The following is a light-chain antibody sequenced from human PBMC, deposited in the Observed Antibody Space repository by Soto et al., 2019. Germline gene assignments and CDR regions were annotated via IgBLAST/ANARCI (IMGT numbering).Light chain of an antibody. J-gene: IGLJ2*01. CDR2: DVN. CDR1: SSDIGGYDY. CDR3: TSYANGSSHVV. Sequence: QSALTQPASVSGSPGQSITLSCTGTSSDIGGYDYVSWYQRHPGKAPKLIIYDVNNRPSGVSNRFSGSKSGNTASLTISGLQAEDEADYYCTSYANGSSHVVFGGRTKLTVL. V-gene: IGLV2-14*01.